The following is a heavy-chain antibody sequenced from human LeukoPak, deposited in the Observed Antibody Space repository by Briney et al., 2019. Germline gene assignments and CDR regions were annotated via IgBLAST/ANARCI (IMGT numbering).Heavy chain of an antibody. CDR2: IYSGGST. V-gene: IGHV3-53*01. J-gene: IGHJ4*02. CDR1: GFAVSSNY. Sequence: PGGSLRLSCAASGFAVSSNYMSWVRQAPGKGLEWVSVIYSGGSTYYADSVKGRFTISRDNSKNTLYLQMNSLRAEDTAVYYCAKEAGLIAAAGPFDYWGQGTLVTVSS. D-gene: IGHD6-13*01. CDR3: AKEAGLIAAAGPFDY.